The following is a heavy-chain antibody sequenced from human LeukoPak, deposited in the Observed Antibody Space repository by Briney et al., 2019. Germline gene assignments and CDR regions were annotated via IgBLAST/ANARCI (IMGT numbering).Heavy chain of an antibody. D-gene: IGHD3-9*01. CDR1: GGSFSGYY. V-gene: IGHV4-34*01. CDR2: INHSGST. J-gene: IGHJ4*02. CDR3: ARWVLTGTTGYFDY. Sequence: SETLSLTCAVYGGSFSGYYWSCIRQPPGKGLEWIGEINHSGSTNYNPSLKSRVTISVDTSKNQFSLKLSSVTAADTAVYYCARWVLTGTTGYFDYWGQGTLVTVSS.